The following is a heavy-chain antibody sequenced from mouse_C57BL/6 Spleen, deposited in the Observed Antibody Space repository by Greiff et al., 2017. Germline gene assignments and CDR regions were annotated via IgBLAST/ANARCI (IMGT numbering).Heavy chain of an antibody. CDR2: IYPGDGDT. Sequence: QVQLQQSGAELVKPGASVKISCKASGYAFSSYWMNWVKQRPGTGLEWIGQIYPGDGDTKYNGKFKGKATLTADKSSSTAYMQLSSLTSEDSAVYFCARGDITTVVAPYWGKGTTLTVSS. V-gene: IGHV1-80*01. D-gene: IGHD1-1*01. J-gene: IGHJ2*01. CDR1: GYAFSSYW. CDR3: ARGDITTVVAPY.